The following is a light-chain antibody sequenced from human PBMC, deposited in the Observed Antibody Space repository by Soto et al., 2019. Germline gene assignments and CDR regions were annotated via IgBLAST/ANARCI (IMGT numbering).Light chain of an antibody. CDR2: EVN. CDR3: CSYAGDTTFFV. V-gene: IGLV2-23*02. CDR1: SSDVGSYYP. J-gene: IGLJ1*01. Sequence: QSVLTQPASMSGSPGPSITISCTGTSSDVGSYYPVSWFQQHPGKAPKLIIYEVNKRPSGVSDRFSGSKSGNTASLTISGLQAADEAEYYCCSYAGDTTFFVFGTGTKLTVL.